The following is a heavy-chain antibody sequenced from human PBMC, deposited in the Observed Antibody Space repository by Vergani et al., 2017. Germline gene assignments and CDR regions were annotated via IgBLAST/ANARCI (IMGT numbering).Heavy chain of an antibody. CDR1: GYTFTSYD. CDR3: ARVMADTAMVTPSIDY. CDR2: INPSGGST. J-gene: IGHJ4*02. Sequence: QVQLVQSGAEVKKPGASVQVSCKASGYTFTSYDMHWVRQAPGQGLEWMGIINPSGGSTSYAQKFQGRVTMTRDTSTSTVYMELSSLRSEDSAVYYCARVMADTAMVTPSIDYWGQGTLVTVSS. V-gene: IGHV1-46*03. D-gene: IGHD5-18*01.